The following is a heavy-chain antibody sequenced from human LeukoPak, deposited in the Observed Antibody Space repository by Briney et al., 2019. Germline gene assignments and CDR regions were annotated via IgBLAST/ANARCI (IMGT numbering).Heavy chain of an antibody. J-gene: IGHJ4*02. CDR1: GFSFSYYG. V-gene: IGHV3-30*12. CDR3: ARDKSVGAGATYFDY. Sequence: PGRSLRLSCAASGFSFSYYGMHWVRQAPGKGLEWVAVIYYDGSDKYYTDSVKGRFTISRDNPKTTLYLQMNSLRAEDTAVYYCARDKSVGAGATYFDYWGQGTLVTVSS. D-gene: IGHD1-26*01. CDR2: IYYDGSDK.